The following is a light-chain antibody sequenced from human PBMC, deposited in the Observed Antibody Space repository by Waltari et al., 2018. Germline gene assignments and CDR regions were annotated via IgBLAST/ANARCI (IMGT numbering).Light chain of an antibody. CDR3: HSHTSSITTVI. Sequence: QSALTQPASVSGSPGQSITISCTGTSSDFGGYNYVSWYQHHPGKAPKLIIYEVSKRPSGVSYRFSGSKSGNTASLTISGLQAEDEADYYCHSHTSSITTVIFGGGTKLTV. CDR1: SSDFGGYNY. V-gene: IGLV2-14*01. CDR2: EVS. J-gene: IGLJ2*01.